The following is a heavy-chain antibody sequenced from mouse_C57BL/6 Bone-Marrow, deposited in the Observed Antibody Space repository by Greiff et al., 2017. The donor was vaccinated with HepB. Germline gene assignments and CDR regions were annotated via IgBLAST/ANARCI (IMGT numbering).Heavy chain of an antibody. D-gene: IGHD4-1*01. CDR2: IDPETGGT. J-gene: IGHJ4*01. CDR1: GYTFTDYE. Sequence: QVQLQQSGAELVRPGASVTLSCKASGYTFTDYEMHWVKQTPVHGLEWIGAIDPETGGTAYNQKFKGKAILTADKSSSTAYMELRSLTSEDSAVYYCTGWESHYAMDYWGQGTSVTVSS. CDR3: TGWESHYAMDY. V-gene: IGHV1-15*01.